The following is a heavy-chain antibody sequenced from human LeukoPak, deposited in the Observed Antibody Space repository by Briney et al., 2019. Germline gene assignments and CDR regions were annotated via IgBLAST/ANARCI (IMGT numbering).Heavy chain of an antibody. V-gene: IGHV3-21*01. Sequence: GGSLRLSCAASGFTFSSYSMNWVRQAPGKGLGWVSSISSSSSYIYYADSVKGRFTISRDNAKNSLYLQMNSLRAEDTAVYYCAREGDGDSSGYYYAEADYWGQGTLVTVSS. CDR2: ISSSSSYI. CDR3: AREGDGDSSGYYYAEADY. CDR1: GFTFSSYS. D-gene: IGHD3-22*01. J-gene: IGHJ4*02.